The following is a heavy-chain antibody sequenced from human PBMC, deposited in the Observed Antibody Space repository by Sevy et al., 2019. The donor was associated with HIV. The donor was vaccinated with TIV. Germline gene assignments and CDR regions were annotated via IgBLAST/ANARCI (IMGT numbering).Heavy chain of an antibody. D-gene: IGHD1-7*01. V-gene: IGHV1-2*02. CDR3: ARDIGGTGTTNP. J-gene: IGHJ6*02. CDR1: GYTFTGYY. CDR2: INPNSGGT. Sequence: ASVKVSCKASGYTFTGYYMHWVRQAPGQGLEWMGGINPNSGGTNYAQKFQGRVTMTRDTSISTAYMELSRLRSDDTAVYYCARDIGGTGTTNPWGQGTTVTVSS.